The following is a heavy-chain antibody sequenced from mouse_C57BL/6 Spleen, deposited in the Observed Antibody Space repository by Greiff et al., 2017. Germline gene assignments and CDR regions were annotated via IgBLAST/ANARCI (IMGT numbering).Heavy chain of an antibody. V-gene: IGHV3-6*01. Sequence: EVQLQESGPGLVKPSQSLSLTCSVTGYSITSGYYWNWIRQFPGNKLEWMGYISYDGSNNYNPSLKNRISITRDTSKNQFFLKLNSVTTEDTATYYCARDRWEDYAMDDWGQGTSVTVSS. CDR2: ISYDGSN. D-gene: IGHD4-1*01. CDR1: GYSITSGYY. CDR3: ARDRWEDYAMDD. J-gene: IGHJ4*01.